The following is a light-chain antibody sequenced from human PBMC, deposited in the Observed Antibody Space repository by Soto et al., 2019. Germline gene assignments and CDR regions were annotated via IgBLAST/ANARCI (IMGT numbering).Light chain of an antibody. Sequence: QSVLTQPPSASGTPGQRVTISCSGSSSNIGSNTVTSYQQLPGTAPKLLIFGNNQRPSGVPDRFSGSKSGTSASLAISGLQSEDEADYYCAAWDDSLSGLVVFGGGTQLTVL. CDR1: SSNIGSNT. CDR2: GNN. CDR3: AAWDDSLSGLVV. V-gene: IGLV1-44*01. J-gene: IGLJ2*01.